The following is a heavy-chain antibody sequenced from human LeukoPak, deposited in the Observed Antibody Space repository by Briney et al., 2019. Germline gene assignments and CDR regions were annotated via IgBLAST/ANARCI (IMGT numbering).Heavy chain of an antibody. CDR2: IYYDGSNI. CDR1: EFTFTTYG. Sequence: GGSLTLSCAASEFTFTTYGMHWVRQAPGKGLEWVAFIYYDGSNIYYADYVRGRFTISRVISKNTLYLQMDSLRAEDTAIYYCARDWKTNSFDYWGQGTLVTVSS. D-gene: IGHD1-1*01. V-gene: IGHV3-33*01. J-gene: IGHJ4*02. CDR3: ARDWKTNSFDY.